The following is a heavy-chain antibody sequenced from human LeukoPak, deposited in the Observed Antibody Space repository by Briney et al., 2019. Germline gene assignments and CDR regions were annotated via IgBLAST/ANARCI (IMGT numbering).Heavy chain of an antibody. CDR3: AIQLHVFDI. Sequence: PGGSLRLSCGASGFTFISYGMHWVRQAPGKGVEGVAVIWYDGSNKYYADSVKGRFTISRDNSKNTPYLKMNSLSAEDSSVYKCAIQLHVFDIWGQGTMVTVSS. J-gene: IGHJ3*02. V-gene: IGHV3-33*01. CDR1: GFTFISYG. CDR2: IWYDGSNK. D-gene: IGHD4-11*01.